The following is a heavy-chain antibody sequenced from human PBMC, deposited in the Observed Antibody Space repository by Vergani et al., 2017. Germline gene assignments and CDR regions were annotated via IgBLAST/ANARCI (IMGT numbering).Heavy chain of an antibody. Sequence: EVQLLESGGGLVQPGGSLRLSCAASGFTVSSNYMSWVRQAPGKGLEWVSVIYSGGSTYYADSVKGRFTISRDNSKNTLYLQMNSLRAEDTAVYYCARAYCXSTSCHPYYYGMDVWGQGTTVTVSS. D-gene: IGHD2-2*01. CDR3: ARAYCXSTSCHPYYYGMDV. V-gene: IGHV3-66*02. J-gene: IGHJ6*02. CDR2: IYSGGST. CDR1: GFTVSSNY.